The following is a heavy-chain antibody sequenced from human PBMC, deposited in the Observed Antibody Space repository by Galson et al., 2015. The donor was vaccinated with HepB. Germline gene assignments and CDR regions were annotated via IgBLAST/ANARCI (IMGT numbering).Heavy chain of an antibody. CDR1: GYSFTSYW. D-gene: IGHD2-2*01. CDR2: IYPGDSDT. V-gene: IGHV5-51*01. Sequence: QSGAEVKKSGESLKISCKGSGYSFTSYWIGWVRQMPGKGLEWMGIIYPGDSDTRYSPSFQGQVTISADKSISTAYLQWSSLKASDTAMYYCASTGYCSGSSCYEGAFDIWGQGTMVTVSS. CDR3: ASTGYCSGSSCYEGAFDI. J-gene: IGHJ3*02.